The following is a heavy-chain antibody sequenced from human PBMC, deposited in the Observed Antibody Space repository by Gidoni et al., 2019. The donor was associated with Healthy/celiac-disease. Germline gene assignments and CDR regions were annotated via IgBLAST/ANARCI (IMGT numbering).Heavy chain of an antibody. J-gene: IGHJ4*02. CDR3: ARDPIGMVQGVMSY. Sequence: EVQLVESGGGLVKPGGSLRLSCAASGFTFSSYSMNWVRQAPGKGLEWVSSISSSSSYIYYADSVKGRFTISRDNAKNSLYLQMNSLRAEDTAVYYCARDPIGMVQGVMSYWGQGTLVTVSS. CDR1: GFTFSSYS. D-gene: IGHD3-10*01. V-gene: IGHV3-21*01. CDR2: ISSSSSYI.